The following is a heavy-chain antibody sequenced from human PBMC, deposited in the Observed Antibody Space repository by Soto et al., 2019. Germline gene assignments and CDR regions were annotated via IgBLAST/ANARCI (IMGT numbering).Heavy chain of an antibody. J-gene: IGHJ3*02. V-gene: IGHV4-31*03. CDR2: ISYSGST. Sequence: QVQLQESGPGLVKPSQTLSLTCTVSGGSISSGGYYWSWIRQHPGKGLEWIGYISYSGSTYYNPSLKSRVAISVDTSKDQFSLKLSSVTAADTAVDYCAREGAGPKGSSSWPDDAFDIWGQGTMVTVSS. CDR1: GGSISSGGYY. CDR3: AREGAGPKGSSSWPDDAFDI. D-gene: IGHD6-13*01.